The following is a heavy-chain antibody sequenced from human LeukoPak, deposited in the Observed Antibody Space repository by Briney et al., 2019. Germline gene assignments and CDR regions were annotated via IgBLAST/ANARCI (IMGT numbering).Heavy chain of an antibody. V-gene: IGHV3-21*01. CDR3: ARVGDGYNYYYYYYMDV. J-gene: IGHJ6*03. D-gene: IGHD5-24*01. CDR1: GSIFSSYA. CDR2: ISSSSSYI. Sequence: GGSLRLSCAASGSIFSSYAMNWVRQAPGKGLEWVSSISSSSSYIYYSDSVKGRFTISRDNAKNSLYLQMTSLRAEDTAVYYCARVGDGYNYYYYYYMDVWGKGTTVTVSS.